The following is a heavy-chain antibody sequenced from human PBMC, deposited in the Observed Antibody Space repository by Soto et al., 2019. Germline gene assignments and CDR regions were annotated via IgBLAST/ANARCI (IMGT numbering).Heavy chain of an antibody. CDR2: ISYDGSNK. Sequence: QVQLVESGGGVVQPGRSLRLSCAASGFTFSSYGMHWVRQAPGKGLEWVAVISYDGSNKYYADSVKGRFTISRDNSKSTLYLQMKSLRAEDTAVYDWATEAGIGGATSRGYHRDFDYLGQGTLVTVSS. J-gene: IGHJ4*02. V-gene: IGHV3-30*03. D-gene: IGHD1-26*01. CDR1: GFTFSSYG. CDR3: ATEAGIGGATSRGYHRDFDY.